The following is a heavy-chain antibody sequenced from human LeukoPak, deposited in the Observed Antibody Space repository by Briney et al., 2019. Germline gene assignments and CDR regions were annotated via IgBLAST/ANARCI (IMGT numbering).Heavy chain of an antibody. D-gene: IGHD6-6*01. CDR3: ARAYSSSGLLDY. CDR2: INHSGST. V-gene: IGHV4-34*01. J-gene: IGHJ4*02. Sequence: PSETLSLTCAVYGGSFSGYYWSWIRQPPGKGLEWIGEINHSGSTNYNPSLKSRVTYSVDTSRNQFSLKLSSVTAADTAVYYCARAYSSSGLLDYWGQGTLVTVSS. CDR1: GGSFSGYY.